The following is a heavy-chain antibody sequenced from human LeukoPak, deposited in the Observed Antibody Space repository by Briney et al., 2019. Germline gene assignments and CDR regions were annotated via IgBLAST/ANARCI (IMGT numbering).Heavy chain of an antibody. Sequence: GGSLRLSCAASGFTFSSYSINWVRQAPGKGLEWVSAIGGSGGSTYYADSVKGRFTISRDNSKNTLYLQMNSLRAEDTAVYYCAKVDYDTSGYYSSHLDYWGQGTLVTVSS. D-gene: IGHD3-22*01. V-gene: IGHV3-23*01. J-gene: IGHJ4*02. CDR1: GFTFSSYS. CDR3: AKVDYDTSGYYSSHLDY. CDR2: IGGSGGST.